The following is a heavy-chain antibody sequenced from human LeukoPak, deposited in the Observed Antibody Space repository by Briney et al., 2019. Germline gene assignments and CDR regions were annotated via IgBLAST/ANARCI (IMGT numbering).Heavy chain of an antibody. CDR2: INHSGTT. D-gene: IGHD1-26*01. J-gene: IGHJ6*03. CDR3: ASRYSGSYGLYSHHSMDV. Sequence: SETLSLTCAVYGGSFSGYYWSWIRQPPGKGLEWIGEINHSGTTNYNSSLKSRVTVSVDTSKNQFSLKLSSVTAADKAVYYCASRYSGSYGLYSHHSMDVWGKGTTVTISS. V-gene: IGHV4-34*01. CDR1: GGSFSGYY.